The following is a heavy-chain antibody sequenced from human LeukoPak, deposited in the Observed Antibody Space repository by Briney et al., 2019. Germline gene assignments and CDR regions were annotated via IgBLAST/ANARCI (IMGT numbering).Heavy chain of an antibody. CDR2: IGGSGSST. D-gene: IGHD3-10*01. Sequence: GGSLRLSCSASGFRFSNYAMSWVRQAPGKGLEWVSGIGGSGSSTYYADSVKGRFTISRDNSKNTLYLQMNSLRAEDTAVYYCVKLWFGELGAVYFDYWGQGTLVTVSS. J-gene: IGHJ4*02. V-gene: IGHV3-23*01. CDR3: VKLWFGELGAVYFDY. CDR1: GFRFSNYA.